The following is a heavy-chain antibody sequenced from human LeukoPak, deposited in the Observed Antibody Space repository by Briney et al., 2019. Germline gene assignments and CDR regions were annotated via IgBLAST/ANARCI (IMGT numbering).Heavy chain of an antibody. J-gene: IGHJ6*02. CDR1: GYTFTSYD. CDR2: MNPNSGNT. V-gene: IGHV1-8*01. CDR3: ARGDDLGPYYYYCGMDV. Sequence: ASVKVSCKASGYTFTSYDINWVRQATGQGLEWMGWMNPNSGNTGYAQKFQGRVTMTRNTSISTAYMELSSLRSEDTAVYYCARGDDLGPYYYYCGMDVWGQGTTATVSS.